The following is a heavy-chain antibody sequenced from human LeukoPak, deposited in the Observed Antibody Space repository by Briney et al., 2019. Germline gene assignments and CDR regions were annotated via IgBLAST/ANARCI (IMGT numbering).Heavy chain of an antibody. Sequence: TGGSLRLSCAASGFTFSSYAMHWVRQAPGKGLEWVAVISYDGSNKYYADSVKGRFTISRDNSKNTLYLQMNSLRAEDTAVYYCARGYMVADYWGQGTLVTVSS. V-gene: IGHV3-30*04. D-gene: IGHD3-10*01. CDR2: ISYDGSNK. CDR3: ARGYMVADY. CDR1: GFTFSSYA. J-gene: IGHJ4*02.